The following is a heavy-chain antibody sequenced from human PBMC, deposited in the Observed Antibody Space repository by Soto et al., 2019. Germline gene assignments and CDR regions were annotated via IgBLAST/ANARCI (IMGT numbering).Heavy chain of an antibody. CDR1: GFTFSSYA. CDR3: ARGHNPRTMIVVVSPLGYYYGMDV. V-gene: IGHV3-30-3*01. D-gene: IGHD3-22*01. Sequence: QVQLVESGGGVVQPGRSLRLSCAASGFTFSSYAMHWVRQAPGKGLEWVAVISSDGSNKYYADSVKGRFTISRDNSKNPRYRQMNSLRAEETAVYYCARGHNPRTMIVVVSPLGYYYGMDVWGQGTTVTVSS. J-gene: IGHJ6*02. CDR2: ISSDGSNK.